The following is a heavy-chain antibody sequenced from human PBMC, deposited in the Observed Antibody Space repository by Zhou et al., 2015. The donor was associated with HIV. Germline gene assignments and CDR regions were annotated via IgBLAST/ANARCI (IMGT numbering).Heavy chain of an antibody. D-gene: IGHD3-10*01. J-gene: IGHJ4*02. CDR1: GGTFSSYA. CDR3: ARGPVDYGSGSYYSSTLDY. V-gene: IGHV1-69*01. CDR2: IIPIFGTA. Sequence: QVQLVQSGAEVKKPGSSVKVSCKASGGTFSSYAISWVRQAPGQGLEWMGGIIPIFGTANYAQKFQGRVTITADESTSTAYMELSSLRSEDTAVYYCARGPVDYGSGSYYSSTLDYWGQGTLVTVSS.